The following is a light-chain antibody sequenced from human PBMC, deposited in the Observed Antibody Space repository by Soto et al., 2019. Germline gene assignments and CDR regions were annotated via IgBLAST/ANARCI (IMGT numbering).Light chain of an antibody. J-gene: IGKJ4*01. CDR3: QQYNLKSLS. CDR1: QSISSW. Sequence: DIQMTQSPSTLSASIGDRVTITCRASQSISSWLSWYQQKPGKAPNLLIDQSSILESGVPSRFSGSGSGTEFSLTISSLQPDDFATFYCQQYNLKSLSFGEGTKVEIK. V-gene: IGKV1-5*03. CDR2: QSS.